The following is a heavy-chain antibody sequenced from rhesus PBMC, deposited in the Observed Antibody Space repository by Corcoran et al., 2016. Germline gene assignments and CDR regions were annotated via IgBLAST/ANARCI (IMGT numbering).Heavy chain of an antibody. Sequence: QVQLQESGPGVVKPSETLSLTCAVSGGSISDSYRWSWIRQPPGKGLEWIGYIYGSSTSPNYNPSLKSLFTISKDTSKNQFSLKLSSVTAADTAVYYCARGSSDWSVDYWGQGVLVTVSS. CDR2: IYGSSTSP. J-gene: IGHJ4*01. V-gene: IGHV4S10*01. CDR3: ARGSSDWSVDY. CDR1: GGSISDSYR. D-gene: IGHD6S26*01.